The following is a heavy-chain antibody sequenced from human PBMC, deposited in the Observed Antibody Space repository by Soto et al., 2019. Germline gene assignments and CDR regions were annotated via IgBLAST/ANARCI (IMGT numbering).Heavy chain of an antibody. V-gene: IGHV1-46*03. D-gene: IGHD3-10*01. Sequence: ASVKVSCKASGYTFTSYYMHWVRQAPGQGLEWMGIINPSGGSTSYAQKFQGRVTMTRDTSTSTVYMELSSLRSEDTAVYYCASVFTMVREPLYYMDVWGKGTTVTV. CDR3: ASVFTMVREPLYYMDV. CDR1: GYTFTSYY. CDR2: INPSGGST. J-gene: IGHJ6*03.